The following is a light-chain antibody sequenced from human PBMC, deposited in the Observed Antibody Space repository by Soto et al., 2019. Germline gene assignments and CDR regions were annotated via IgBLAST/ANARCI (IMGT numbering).Light chain of an antibody. J-gene: IGKJ1*01. Sequence: ESVLTQSPGTLSLSPGEKATLSCRASQSVSSSYLAWYQQKPGQAPRLLIYGASSRATGIPDRFSGSGSGTDFTLTVSRLEPEDFAVYYCQQFGSSSWTFGHGTKVETK. CDR1: QSVSSSY. CDR2: GAS. CDR3: QQFGSSSWT. V-gene: IGKV3-20*01.